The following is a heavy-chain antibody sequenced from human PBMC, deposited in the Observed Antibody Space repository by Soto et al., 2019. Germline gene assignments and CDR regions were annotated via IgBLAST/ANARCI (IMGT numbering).Heavy chain of an antibody. J-gene: IGHJ4*02. Sequence: PSETLSLTCTVSGGSMSSHYWTWLRQPPGKGLEWIGYISYSGSSYYNPSLKSRVTISADTSRNQFSLRLTSVIAADTAVYFCARADPDASGGFWGQGTRVTVS. CDR3: ARADPDASGGF. CDR1: GGSMSSHY. D-gene: IGHD3-16*01. V-gene: IGHV4-59*11. CDR2: ISYSGSS.